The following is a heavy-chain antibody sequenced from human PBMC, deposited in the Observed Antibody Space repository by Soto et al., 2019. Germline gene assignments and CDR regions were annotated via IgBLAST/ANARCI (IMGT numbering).Heavy chain of an antibody. Sequence: QVQLVESGGGVVQPGRSLRLSCAASGFTFSSYGMHWVRQAPGKGLEWVAVIWYDGSNKYYADSVKGRFTISRDNSKNTLYLQMTSLRAEDTAVYYCAREGLDDDNGDYGSLLGYFDLWGRCTLVTVSS. CDR3: AREGLDDDNGDYGSLLGYFDL. CDR1: GFTFSSYG. D-gene: IGHD4-17*01. V-gene: IGHV3-33*01. J-gene: IGHJ2*01. CDR2: IWYDGSNK.